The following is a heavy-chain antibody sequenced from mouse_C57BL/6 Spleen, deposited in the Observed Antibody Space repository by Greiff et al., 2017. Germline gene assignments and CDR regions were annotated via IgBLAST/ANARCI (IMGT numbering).Heavy chain of an antibody. V-gene: IGHV1-52*01. D-gene: IGHD3-2*02. J-gene: IGHJ2*01. CDR1: GYTFTSYW. Sequence: QVQLQQPGAELVRPGSSVKLTCKASGYTFTSYWMHWVKQRPIQGLEWIGNIDPSDSDTHYNQKFKDKATLTVDKSSSTAYMQLSSLTSEDSAVYYCAILRLPFDYWGQGTTLTVSS. CDR3: AILRLPFDY. CDR2: IDPSDSDT.